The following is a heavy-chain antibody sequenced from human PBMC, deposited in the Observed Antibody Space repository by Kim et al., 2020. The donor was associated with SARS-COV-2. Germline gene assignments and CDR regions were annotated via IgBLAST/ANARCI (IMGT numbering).Heavy chain of an antibody. J-gene: IGHJ4*02. Sequence: SETLSLTCTVSGGSISSSSYYWGWIRQPPGKGLEWIGSIYYSGSTYYNPSLKSRVTISVDTSKNQFSLKLSSVTAADTAVYYCAYEIATIEIAPFDYWGQGTLVTVSS. CDR3: AYEIATIEIAPFDY. V-gene: IGHV4-39*01. CDR2: IYYSGST. D-gene: IGHD1-26*01. CDR1: GGSISSSSYY.